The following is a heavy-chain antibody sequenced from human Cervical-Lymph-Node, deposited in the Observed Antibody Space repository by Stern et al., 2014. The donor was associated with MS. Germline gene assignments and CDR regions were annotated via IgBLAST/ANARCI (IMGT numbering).Heavy chain of an antibody. V-gene: IGHV1-2*04. D-gene: IGHD1-1*01. CDR3: ARASTTANNYYDGVDV. CDR1: GYTFTDYY. Sequence: QLVKSGAEVKNPGASVKVSCKAFGYTFTDYYMQWLRQAPGQGLEWMGWVNPNNGGTKSAQKLQGWVTMTRDTSTSTAYMELSRLRADDTAIYYCARASTTANNYYDGVDVWGQGTTVTVTS. J-gene: IGHJ6*02. CDR2: VNPNNGGT.